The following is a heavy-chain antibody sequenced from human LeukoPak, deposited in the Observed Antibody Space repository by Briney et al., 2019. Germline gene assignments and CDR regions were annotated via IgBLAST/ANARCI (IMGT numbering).Heavy chain of an antibody. V-gene: IGHV4-34*01. CDR3: ARGGAIAGTAFDP. CDR1: GGSISSGGYS. J-gene: IGHJ5*02. D-gene: IGHD6-13*01. CDR2: INHSGST. Sequence: SETLSLTCAVSGGSISSGGYSWSWIRQPPGKGLEWIGEINHSGSTNYNPSLKSRVTISVDTSKNQFSLKLSSVTAADTAVYYCARGGAIAGTAFDPWGQGTLVTVSS.